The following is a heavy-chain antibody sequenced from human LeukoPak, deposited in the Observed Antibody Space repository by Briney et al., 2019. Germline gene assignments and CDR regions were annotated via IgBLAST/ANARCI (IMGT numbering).Heavy chain of an antibody. CDR1: GYRFTSYG. J-gene: IGHJ3*02. Sequence: ASVKVSCKASGYRFTSYGISWVRQAPGQGLEWMGWISAYKGNTNYAQKLQGRVTMTTDTSTSTVYMDLRSLRSDDTAVYYCARDRWIQLWLDRAFDIWGQGTMVTVSS. CDR2: ISAYKGNT. CDR3: ARDRWIQLWLDRAFDI. V-gene: IGHV1-18*01. D-gene: IGHD5-18*01.